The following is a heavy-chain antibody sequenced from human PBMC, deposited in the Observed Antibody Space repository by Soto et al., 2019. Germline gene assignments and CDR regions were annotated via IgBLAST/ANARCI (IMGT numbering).Heavy chain of an antibody. CDR3: AKDLIPDGYWDFDY. D-gene: IGHD4-17*01. J-gene: IGHJ4*02. Sequence: PGGSLRLSCEASGFSLSTYTMSGGRQSPGKGLEWVSAALPTGTSTYYADSVKGRFTISRDNSKNTLYLQMNNLRAEDTAVYYCAKDLIPDGYWDFDYWGQGTLVTVSS. CDR1: GFSLSTYT. CDR2: ALPTGTST. V-gene: IGHV3-23*01.